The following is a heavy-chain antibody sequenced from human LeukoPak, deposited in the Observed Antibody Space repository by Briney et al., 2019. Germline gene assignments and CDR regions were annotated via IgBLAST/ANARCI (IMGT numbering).Heavy chain of an antibody. Sequence: SETLSLTCTVSGGSISSGSYYWSWIRQPAGKGLEWIGRIYTSGSTNYNPSLKSRVTISVDTSKSQFSLKLSSVTAADTAVYYCARTVYARFDYWGQGTLVTVSS. CDR1: GGSISSGSYY. J-gene: IGHJ4*02. V-gene: IGHV4-61*02. CDR3: ARTVYARFDY. CDR2: IYTSGST. D-gene: IGHD3-16*01.